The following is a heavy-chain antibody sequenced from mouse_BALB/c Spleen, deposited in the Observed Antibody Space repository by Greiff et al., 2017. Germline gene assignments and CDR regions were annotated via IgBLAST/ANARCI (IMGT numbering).Heavy chain of an antibody. CDR3: ARGPYGNGFAY. V-gene: IGHV2-9*02. CDR2: IWAGGST. D-gene: IGHD2-10*02. CDR1: GFSLTSYG. Sequence: VQGVESGPGLVAPSQSLSITCTVSGFSLTSYGVHWVRQPPGKGLEWLGVIWAGGSTNYNSALMSRLSISKDNSKSQVFLKMNSLQTDDTAMYYCARGPYGNGFAYWGQGTLVTVSA. J-gene: IGHJ3*01.